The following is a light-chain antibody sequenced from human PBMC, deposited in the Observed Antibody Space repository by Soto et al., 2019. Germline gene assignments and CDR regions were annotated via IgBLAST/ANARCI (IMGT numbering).Light chain of an antibody. CDR3: QQYNSHLWT. J-gene: IGKJ1*01. V-gene: IGKV1-5*01. CDR1: QSISTS. Sequence: DIQMTQSPSTLSASVGDRVNITCRASQSISTSLAWYQQKPGKAPKFLIYDASSLDGGVPSRFSGSGSGTEFTITISILQPDDFATYYCQQYNSHLWTFGQGTKVGIK. CDR2: DAS.